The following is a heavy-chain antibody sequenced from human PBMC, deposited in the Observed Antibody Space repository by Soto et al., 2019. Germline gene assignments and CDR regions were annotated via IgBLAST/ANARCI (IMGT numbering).Heavy chain of an antibody. J-gene: IGHJ4*02. CDR1: NFSISSGYY. Sequence: LSLPCVVSNFSISSGYYWGWIRQSPGKGLEWIASIYRSGTTSYNPSLKSRVTISVDPSKNQFSLMLTAVTAADTAVYYCARTHSGSYYSVFNYWGRGSLVTVSS. D-gene: IGHD1-26*01. CDR3: ARTHSGSYYSVFNY. CDR2: IYRSGTT. V-gene: IGHV4-38-2*01.